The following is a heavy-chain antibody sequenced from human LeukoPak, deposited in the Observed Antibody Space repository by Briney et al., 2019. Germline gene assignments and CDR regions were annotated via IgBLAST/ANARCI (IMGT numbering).Heavy chain of an antibody. D-gene: IGHD3-22*01. Sequence: PGGSLRLSCADSGFTFSRSWMTWVRQAPGKGLDWVANIKEDGSAQNYVDSVKGRFTISRDNAKNTLYLEMKSLRAEDTAVYYCARDAGYDRFAYWGQGTLVTVSS. V-gene: IGHV3-7*05. CDR1: GFTFSRSW. CDR2: IKEDGSAQ. J-gene: IGHJ4*02. CDR3: ARDAGYDRFAY.